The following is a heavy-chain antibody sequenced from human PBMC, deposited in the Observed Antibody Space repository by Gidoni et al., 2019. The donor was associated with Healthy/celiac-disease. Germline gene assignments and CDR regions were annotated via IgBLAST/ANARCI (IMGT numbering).Heavy chain of an antibody. V-gene: IGHV1-69*01. CDR1: GGTFSSYA. CDR2: IIPIFGTA. CDR3: ARTGAVAGRRDYYGYYYGMDV. Sequence: QVQLVQSGAEVQKPGSSVKVSCKASGGTFSSYAIRWVRQAPGQGPEWMGGIIPIFGTANYAQKFQGRVTITADESTSTAYMELSSLRSEDTAVYYCARTGAVAGRRDYYGYYYGMDVWGQGTTVTVSS. D-gene: IGHD6-19*01. J-gene: IGHJ6*02.